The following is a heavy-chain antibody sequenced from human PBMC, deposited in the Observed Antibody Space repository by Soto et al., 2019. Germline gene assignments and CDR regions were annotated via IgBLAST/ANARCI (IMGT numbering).Heavy chain of an antibody. CDR3: ARGRVELRSGYYYGMDV. V-gene: IGHV1-69*12. D-gene: IGHD1-7*01. CDR2: ISPIFGTA. J-gene: IGHJ6*02. Sequence: QVQLVQCGAEVKKPGSSVKVSCKASGGTFSSCAISWVRQAPGQGFEWMGGISPIFGTANYAQKFQGRVTITADESTSTAYMELSSLRSEDTAVYYCARGRVELRSGYYYGMDVWGQGTTVTVSS. CDR1: GGTFSSCA.